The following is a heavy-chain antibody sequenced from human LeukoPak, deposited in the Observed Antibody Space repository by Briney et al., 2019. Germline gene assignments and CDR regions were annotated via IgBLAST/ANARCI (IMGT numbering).Heavy chain of an antibody. CDR1: GFTLSNYG. CDR3: AKAGSSSSYMDV. Sequence: GGSLRLSCGASGFTLSNYGMHWVRQAPGKGPEWVAFIRYDGGNKFYADSVKGRFTISRDNSKNTLYLQMNSLGAEDTAVYYCAKAGSSSSYMDVWGKGTTVTISS. J-gene: IGHJ6*03. CDR2: IRYDGGNK. D-gene: IGHD6-13*01. V-gene: IGHV3-30*02.